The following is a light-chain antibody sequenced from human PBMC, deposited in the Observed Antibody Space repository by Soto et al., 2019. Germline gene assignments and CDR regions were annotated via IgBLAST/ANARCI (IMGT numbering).Light chain of an antibody. V-gene: IGKV1-27*01. CDR1: QGISNY. CDR3: PKYNSAPFT. CDR2: AAS. J-gene: IGKJ3*01. Sequence: DIQMTQSPSSLSASGGDRIASTCRASQGISNYLAWYQQKPGKVPKLLIYAASTLQSGVPSPFSGSGSGTDFTLTISSLQPEDVATYYCPKYNSAPFTFGPGTKVYIK.